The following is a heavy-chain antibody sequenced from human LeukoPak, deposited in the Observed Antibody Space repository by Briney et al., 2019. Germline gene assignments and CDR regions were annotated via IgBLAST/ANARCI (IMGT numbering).Heavy chain of an antibody. CDR1: GYSISSGYY. J-gene: IGHJ4*02. CDR2: IYHSGST. Sequence: SETLSLTCTVSGYSISSGYYWGWIRQPPGKGLEWIGSIYHSGSTYYNPSLKSRVTIPVDKSKNQFSLKLSSVTAADTAVYYCARRDSRGEDYWGQGTLVTVSS. V-gene: IGHV4-38-2*02. D-gene: IGHD2-21*01. CDR3: ARRDSRGEDY.